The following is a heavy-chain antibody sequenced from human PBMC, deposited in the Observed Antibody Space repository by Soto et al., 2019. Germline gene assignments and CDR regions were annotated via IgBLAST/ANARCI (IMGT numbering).Heavy chain of an antibody. D-gene: IGHD6-19*01. V-gene: IGHV1-69*13. CDR3: ARDGSPASKVAATINYYGMDV. Sequence: GASVKVSCKASGGTFSSYAISWVRQAPGQGLEWMGGIIPIFGTANYAQKFQGRVTITADESTSTAYMELSSLRSEDTAVYYCARDGSPASKVAATINYYGMDVWGQGTTVTVPS. J-gene: IGHJ6*02. CDR2: IIPIFGTA. CDR1: GGTFSSYA.